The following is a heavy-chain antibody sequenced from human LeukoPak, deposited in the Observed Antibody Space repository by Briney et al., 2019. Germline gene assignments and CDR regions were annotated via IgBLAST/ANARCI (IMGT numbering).Heavy chain of an antibody. J-gene: IGHJ3*02. Sequence: PGGSLRLSCVASGFTFSHYLMSWVRQAPGKGLEWVANIKEDGSDKYYVDSVKGRFTISRDNAKNSLFLQMNSLRAEDTAVYYCARAHGAFEIWGQGTMVTVSS. CDR2: IKEDGSDK. V-gene: IGHV3-7*01. CDR3: ARAHGAFEI. CDR1: GFTFSHYL.